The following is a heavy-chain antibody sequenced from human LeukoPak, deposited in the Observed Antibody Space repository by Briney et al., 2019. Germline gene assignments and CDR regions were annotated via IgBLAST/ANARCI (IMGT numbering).Heavy chain of an antibody. J-gene: IGHJ3*02. Sequence: GGSLRLSCAAAGFTFSSYGMSWVRQVRGKGLDWVSAISGPGGNTYYAGSVKGRFTISRDNSKNTPLLQKNSLRAEDTAVYYCAKGRDWASYRHHAFDIWGQGTMVTVSS. V-gene: IGHV3-23*01. CDR1: GFTFSSYG. CDR3: AKGRDWASYRHHAFDI. CDR2: ISGPGGNT. D-gene: IGHD3-16*02.